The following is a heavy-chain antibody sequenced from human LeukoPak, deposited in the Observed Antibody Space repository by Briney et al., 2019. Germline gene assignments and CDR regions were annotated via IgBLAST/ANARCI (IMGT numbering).Heavy chain of an antibody. D-gene: IGHD4-17*01. CDR2: ISGSGDST. V-gene: IGHV3-23*01. CDR1: GFTFSTYA. Sequence: TGGSLRLSCAASGFTFSTYAMSWVRQTPGKGLEWVSGISGSGDSTYYADSVKGRFTISRDISKNTLYLQMNSLRAEDTAVYYCAKGTVTRSFDYWGQGTLVTVSS. CDR3: AKGTVTRSFDY. J-gene: IGHJ4*02.